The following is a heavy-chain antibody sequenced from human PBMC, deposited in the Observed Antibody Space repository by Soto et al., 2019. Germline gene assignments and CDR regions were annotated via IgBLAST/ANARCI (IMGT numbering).Heavy chain of an antibody. J-gene: IGHJ3*02. V-gene: IGHV4-30-2*01. CDR1: GGSISSGGYS. CDR3: ARSMGAFDI. D-gene: IGHD2-8*01. CDR2: IYHSGST. Sequence: PSETLSLTCAVSGGSISSGGYSWSWIRQPPGKGLEWIGYIYHSGSTNYNPSLKSRVTISVDTSKNQFSLKLSSVTAADTAVYYCARSMGAFDIWGQGTMVTVS.